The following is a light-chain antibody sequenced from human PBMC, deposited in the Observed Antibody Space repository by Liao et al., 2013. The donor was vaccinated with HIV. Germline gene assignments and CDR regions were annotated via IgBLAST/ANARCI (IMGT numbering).Light chain of an antibody. CDR3: QASDSGTVI. V-gene: IGLV3-1*01. CDR1: TWGEKS. Sequence: SFELTQPPSVSVSPGQTANITCSGDTWGEKSASWYQQKPGQSPILVIYQDRKRPSRIPERISGSNSGNTATLTISGTPAMDEADYYCQASDSGTVIFGGGTKLTVL. CDR2: QDR. J-gene: IGLJ2*01.